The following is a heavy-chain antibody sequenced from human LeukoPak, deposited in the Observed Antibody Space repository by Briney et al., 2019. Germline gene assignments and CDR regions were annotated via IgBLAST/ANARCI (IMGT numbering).Heavy chain of an antibody. D-gene: IGHD3-22*01. V-gene: IGHV3-7*03. CDR2: IKQDGSEK. Sequence: GGSLRLSCAASGFTFSSYWMSWVRQAPGKGLEWVANIKQDGSEKYYVDSVKGRFTISRDNAKNSLYLQMNSLRAEDTAVYYCARDLVAPMDSSGYYYPHYYYGMDVWGQGTTVTVSS. CDR1: GFTFSSYW. CDR3: ARDLVAPMDSSGYYYPHYYYGMDV. J-gene: IGHJ6*02.